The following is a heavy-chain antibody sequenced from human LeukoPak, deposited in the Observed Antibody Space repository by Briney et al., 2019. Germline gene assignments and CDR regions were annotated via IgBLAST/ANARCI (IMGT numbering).Heavy chain of an antibody. CDR1: RFTFSSYG. V-gene: IGHV3-30*02. D-gene: IGHD5-18*01. J-gene: IGHJ3*02. CDR3: AKGIQLWTWAYDAFDI. Sequence: GGSLRLSCAASRFTFSSYGMHWVRQAPGKGLEWVAFIRYDGSNKYYADSVKGRFTISRDNSKNTLYLQMNSLRAEDTAVYYCAKGIQLWTWAYDAFDIWGQGTMVTVSS. CDR2: IRYDGSNK.